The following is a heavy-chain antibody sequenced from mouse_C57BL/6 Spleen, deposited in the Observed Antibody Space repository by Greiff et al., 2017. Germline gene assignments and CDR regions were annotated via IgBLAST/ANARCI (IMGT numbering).Heavy chain of an antibody. CDR1: GYSFTGYY. D-gene: IGHD2-4*01. Sequence: EVQVVESGPELVKPGASVKISCKASGYSFTGYYMNWVKQSPEKSLEWIGEINPSTGGTTYNQKFKAKATLTVDKSSSTAYMQLKSLTSEDSAVYYCARDYDYGPFAYWGQGTLVTVSA. J-gene: IGHJ3*01. V-gene: IGHV1-42*01. CDR3: ARDYDYGPFAY. CDR2: INPSTGGT.